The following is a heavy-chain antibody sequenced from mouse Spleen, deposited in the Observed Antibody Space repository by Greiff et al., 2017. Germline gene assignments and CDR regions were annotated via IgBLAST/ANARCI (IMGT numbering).Heavy chain of an antibody. CDR3: ARETVVATGDY. V-gene: IGHV1-66*01. Sequence: VQLQESGPELVKPGASVKISCKASGYSFTSYYIHWVKQRPGQGLEWIGWIFPGSGNTKYNEKFKGKATLTADTSSSTAYMQLSSLTSEDSAVYFCARETVVATGDYWGQGTTLTVSS. J-gene: IGHJ2*01. CDR2: IFPGSGNT. CDR1: GYSFTSYY. D-gene: IGHD1-1*01.